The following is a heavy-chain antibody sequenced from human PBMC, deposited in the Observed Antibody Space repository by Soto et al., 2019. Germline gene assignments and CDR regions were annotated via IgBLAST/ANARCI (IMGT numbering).Heavy chain of an antibody. Sequence: QLQLQESGPGLVKPSETLSLTCTVSGGSISSSSYYWGWIRQPPGKGLEWIGSIYYSGSTYYNPSLKSRVTLSVDTSKNQFSLKLSSVTAADTAVYDGARLPYRFGVVINWGQGTLVTVSS. V-gene: IGHV4-39*01. D-gene: IGHD3-3*01. CDR3: ARLPYRFGVVIN. J-gene: IGHJ4*02. CDR2: IYYSGST. CDR1: GGSISSSSYY.